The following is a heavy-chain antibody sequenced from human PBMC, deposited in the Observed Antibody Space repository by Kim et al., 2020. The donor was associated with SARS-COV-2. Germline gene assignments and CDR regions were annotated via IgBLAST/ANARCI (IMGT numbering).Heavy chain of an antibody. J-gene: IGHJ4*02. Sequence: GGSLRLSCAASGFTFSSYAMSWVRQAPGKGLEWVSAISGSGGSTYYADSVKGRFTISRDNSKNTLYLQMNSLRAEDTAVYYCAKDIWDRLWFGELSAHWGQGTLVTVSS. CDR3: AKDIWDRLWFGELSAH. CDR2: ISGSGGST. D-gene: IGHD3-10*01. CDR1: GFTFSSYA. V-gene: IGHV3-23*01.